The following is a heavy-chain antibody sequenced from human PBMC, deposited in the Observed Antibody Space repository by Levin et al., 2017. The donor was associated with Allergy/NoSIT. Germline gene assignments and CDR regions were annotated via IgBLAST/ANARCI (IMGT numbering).Heavy chain of an antibody. V-gene: IGHV1-2*02. J-gene: IGHJ2*01. CDR3: ARGPKESDLYWYFDL. D-gene: IGHD2-21*02. CDR1: GYTFTGYY. Sequence: GGSLRLSCKASGYTFTGYYMHWVRQAPGQGLEWMGWINPNSGGTNYAQKFQGRVTMTRDTSISTAYMELSRLRSDDTAVYYCARGPKESDLYWYFDLWGRGTLVTVSS. CDR2: INPNSGGT.